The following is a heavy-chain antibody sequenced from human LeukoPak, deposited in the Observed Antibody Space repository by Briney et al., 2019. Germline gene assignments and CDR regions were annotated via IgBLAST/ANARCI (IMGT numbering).Heavy chain of an antibody. V-gene: IGHV4-4*02. CDR3: ARRPYGGNAFDI. D-gene: IGHD4-23*01. CDR2: IYHSGST. Sequence: PSGTLSLTCAVSGGSITTTNWWSWVRQPPGKGLEWIGEIYHSGSTMYNPSLKSRVTMSLDTSKNQFSLKLSSVTAADTAVYYCARRPYGGNAFDIWGQGTMVTVSA. CDR1: GGSITTTNW. J-gene: IGHJ3*02.